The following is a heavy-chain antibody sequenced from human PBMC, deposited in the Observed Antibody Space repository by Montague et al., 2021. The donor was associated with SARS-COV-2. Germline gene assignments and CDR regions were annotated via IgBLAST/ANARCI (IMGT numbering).Heavy chain of an antibody. J-gene: IGHJ4*02. V-gene: IGHV4-39*01. CDR3: ARSSYYSTSGSKPFDY. CDR2: IYYTGXT. CDR1: GGSISLSGYY. D-gene: IGHD3-10*01. Sequence: SETLSLTCTVSGGSISLSGYYWGWIRQSPGKGPEWIGSIYYTGXTXYXXXXKXRVTISVDTSENQFSLKLSSVTAADTAVYYCARSSYYSTSGSKPFDYWGQGTLVTVSS.